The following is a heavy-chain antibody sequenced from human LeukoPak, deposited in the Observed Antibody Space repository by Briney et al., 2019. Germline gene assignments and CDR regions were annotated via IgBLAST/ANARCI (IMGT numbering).Heavy chain of an antibody. CDR3: ANHPHYDYVWGSPS. V-gene: IGHV1-69*05. Sequence: SVKVSCKASGGTFSSYAISWVRQAPGQGLEWMGGTIPIFGTANYAQKFQGRVTITTDESTSTAYMELSSLRSEDTAVYYCANHPHYDYVWGSPSWGQGTMVTVSS. CDR2: TIPIFGTA. CDR1: GGTFSSYA. J-gene: IGHJ3*01. D-gene: IGHD3-16*01.